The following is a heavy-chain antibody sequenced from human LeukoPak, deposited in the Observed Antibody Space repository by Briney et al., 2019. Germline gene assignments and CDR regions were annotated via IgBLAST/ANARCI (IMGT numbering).Heavy chain of an antibody. Sequence: GGSLRLSCAASGFTFSSYAMDWVRQAPGQGLQWVSAVGTSADTYYADSVRGRFTISRDNAKNSLYLQMNSLRAEDTAVYYCARHLPGDAFDIWGQGTMVTVSS. D-gene: IGHD7-27*01. CDR2: VGTSADT. V-gene: IGHV3-69-1*01. CDR1: GFTFSSYA. J-gene: IGHJ3*02. CDR3: ARHLPGDAFDI.